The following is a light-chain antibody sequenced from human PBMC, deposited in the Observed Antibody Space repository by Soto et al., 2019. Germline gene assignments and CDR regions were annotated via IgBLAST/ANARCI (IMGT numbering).Light chain of an antibody. V-gene: IGKV1-9*01. J-gene: IGKJ5*01. CDR2: AAS. Sequence: DIQLTQSPSFLSASVGDRVTITCRATQGISSNLAWYQQKPGKAPKLLIYAASTLQSGFPSRFSGSGSGTEFTLTISSLQPEDFATYYCQQAASFPITFGQGTRLEIK. CDR3: QQAASFPIT. CDR1: QGISSN.